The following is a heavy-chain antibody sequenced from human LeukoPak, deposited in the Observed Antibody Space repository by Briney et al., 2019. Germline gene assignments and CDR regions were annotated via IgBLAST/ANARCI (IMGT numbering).Heavy chain of an antibody. CDR2: IHHSGST. V-gene: IGHV4-38-2*01. J-gene: IGHJ6*03. Sequence: SETLSLTCAVSGYSISSGYYWGWIRQPPGKGLEWIGSIHHSGSTYYNPSLKSRVTISVDTSKNQFYLKLSSVTAADTAVYYCARLRSLGSSGYYYMDVWGKGTTVTVSS. CDR3: ARLRSLGSSGYYYMDV. CDR1: GYSISSGYY. D-gene: IGHD6-6*01.